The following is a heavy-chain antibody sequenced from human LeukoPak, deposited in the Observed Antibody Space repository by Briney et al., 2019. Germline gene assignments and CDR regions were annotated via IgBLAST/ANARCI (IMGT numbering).Heavy chain of an antibody. CDR1: GFTFSSYS. CDR2: ISSSSSTI. V-gene: IGHV3-48*01. CDR3: GRSRYYDSSGFDY. J-gene: IGHJ4*02. Sequence: GGSLRLSCAASGFTFSSYSMNWVRQAPGKGLEWVSYISSSSSTIYYADSVKGRFTISRDNAKNSLYLQMNSLRAEDTAVYYCGRSRYYDSSGFDYWGQGTLVTVSS. D-gene: IGHD3-22*01.